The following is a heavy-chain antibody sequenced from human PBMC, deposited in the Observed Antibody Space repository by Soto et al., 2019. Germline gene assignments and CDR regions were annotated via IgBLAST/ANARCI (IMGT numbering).Heavy chain of an antibody. CDR2: MYHSGST. CDR1: GGSISSGGYS. CDR3: ARVPDY. V-gene: IGHV4-30-2*01. Sequence: SQTLSLTCAVTGGSISSGGYSWSWIRQAPGKGLEWIGYMYHSGSTYYNPSLKSRVTISLDRSKNQFSLKLSSLTAADTAVYYCARVPDYGGQGILV. J-gene: IGHJ4*02.